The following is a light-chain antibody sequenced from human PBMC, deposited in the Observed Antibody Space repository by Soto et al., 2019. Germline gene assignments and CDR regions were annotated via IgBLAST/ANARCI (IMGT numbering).Light chain of an antibody. V-gene: IGKV1-27*01. Sequence: DIQMTQSPSSLSASVGDRVTITCRASQGISNSLAWYQQNAGKSPKLLIYAASNLQSGVPSRFSGSGSGTDFTLTISSLEPEDFAVYYCQQRSNWRFGQGTKLEIK. CDR1: QGISNS. CDR2: AAS. CDR3: QQRSNWR. J-gene: IGKJ2*03.